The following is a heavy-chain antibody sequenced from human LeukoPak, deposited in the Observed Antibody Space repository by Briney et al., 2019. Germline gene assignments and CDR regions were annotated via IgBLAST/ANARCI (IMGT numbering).Heavy chain of an antibody. CDR1: GYTFTSYG. CDR2: IGAYNGNT. J-gene: IGHJ4*02. D-gene: IGHD2-2*01. Sequence: ASVKVSCKASGYTFTSYGISWVRQAPGQGLEWMGWIGAYNGNTNYAQKLQGRVTMTTDTSTSTAYMELRSLRSDDTAVYYCARDFRARSPRSPADYWGQGTLVTVSS. V-gene: IGHV1-18*01. CDR3: ARDFRARSPRSPADY.